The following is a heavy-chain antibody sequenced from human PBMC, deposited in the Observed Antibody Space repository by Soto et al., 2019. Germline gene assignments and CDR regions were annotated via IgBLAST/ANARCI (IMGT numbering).Heavy chain of an antibody. J-gene: IGHJ6*02. CDR2: IYHSGST. CDR1: GGSISSSNW. V-gene: IGHV4-4*02. D-gene: IGHD6-19*01. CDR3: ARAAEDYYYSMDV. Sequence: SETLSLTCAVSGGSISSSNWWSWVRQPPGKGLEWIGEIYHSGSTNYNPSLKSRVTISVDKSKNQFSLKLSSVTAADTAVYYCARAAEDYYYSMDVWSQGTTVTFSS.